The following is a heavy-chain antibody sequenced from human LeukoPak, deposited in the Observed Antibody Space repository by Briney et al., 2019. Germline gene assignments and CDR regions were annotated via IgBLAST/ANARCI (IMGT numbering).Heavy chain of an antibody. CDR2: IHYSGGT. Sequence: PSETLSLTCTVSGGSISSYYWSWIRQPPGKGLEWIGFIHYSGGTNYNPSLKSRVTIPVDTSKNQFSLTLSSVTAADTAVYYCAQGYRYGRFDYWGQGTLVTVSS. J-gene: IGHJ4*02. V-gene: IGHV4-59*03. CDR1: GGSISSYY. D-gene: IGHD5-18*01. CDR3: AQGYRYGRFDY.